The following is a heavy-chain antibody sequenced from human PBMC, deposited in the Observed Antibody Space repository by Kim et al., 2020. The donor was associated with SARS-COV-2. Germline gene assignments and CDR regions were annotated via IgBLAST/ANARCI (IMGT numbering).Heavy chain of an antibody. D-gene: IGHD1-26*01. J-gene: IGHJ4*02. Sequence: SEKKYWDSVKGRFSISRDNAKNSLYLQMNGLRAEDTAVYYCAGPWGTVGAYWGQGTLVTVSS. CDR3: AGPWGTVGAY. CDR2: SEK. V-gene: IGHV3-7*01.